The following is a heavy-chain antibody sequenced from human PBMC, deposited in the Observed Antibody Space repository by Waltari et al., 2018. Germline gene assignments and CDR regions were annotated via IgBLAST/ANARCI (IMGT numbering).Heavy chain of an antibody. CDR2: IYYSGRT. D-gene: IGHD4-17*01. CDR1: GGSISSSSYY. V-gene: IGHV4-39*01. Sequence: QLQLQESGPGLVKPSETLSLTCTVSGGSISSSSYYWGWIRQPPGKGLEWIGSIYYSGRTYYNPSLKSRVTIAVDTSKNQFSLKLSSVTAADTAVYYCARRTVGFDYWGQGTLVTVSS. CDR3: ARRTVGFDY. J-gene: IGHJ4*02.